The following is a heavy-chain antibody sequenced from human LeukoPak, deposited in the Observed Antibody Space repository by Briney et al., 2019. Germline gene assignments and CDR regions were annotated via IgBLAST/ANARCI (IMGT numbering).Heavy chain of an antibody. CDR1: GFTFSSYA. J-gene: IGHJ5*02. Sequence: GGSLRLSRAASGFTFSSYAMSWVRQAPGKGLEWVSAISGSGGSTYYADSVKGRFTISRDNSKNTLYLQMNSLRAEDTAVYYCAKGTVTTIGGSDWFDPWGQGTLVTVSS. D-gene: IGHD4-17*01. CDR2: ISGSGGST. V-gene: IGHV3-23*01. CDR3: AKGTVTTIGGSDWFDP.